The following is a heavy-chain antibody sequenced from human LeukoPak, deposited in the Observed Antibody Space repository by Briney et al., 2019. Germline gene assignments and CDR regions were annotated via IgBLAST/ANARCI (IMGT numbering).Heavy chain of an antibody. V-gene: IGHV3-21*01. CDR2: ISFDSGDET. CDR1: GFAFSDAW. D-gene: IGHD6-19*01. Sequence: GGSLRLSCTASGFAFSDAWMNWVRQAPGKGLEWVSSISFDSGDETLYADSVKGRFTISRDNTKNTLYLQMNSLRAEDTAMYYCAKDPTLYGSGWYGFDYWGQGTLVTVSS. CDR3: AKDPTLYGSGWYGFDY. J-gene: IGHJ4*02.